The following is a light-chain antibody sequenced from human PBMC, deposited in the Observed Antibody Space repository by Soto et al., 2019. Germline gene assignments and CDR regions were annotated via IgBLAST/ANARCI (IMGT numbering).Light chain of an antibody. J-gene: IGKJ1*01. V-gene: IGKV3-15*01. Sequence: EIVMTQSPATLSMSPGERATLSCSASQTIGNDLAWYQQKPGQAPRLLIYGASTRATGIPARFSGSGSGTEFTLSISSLQSEDFAVYYCQQYHNWPPRTFGQGTKVDIK. CDR2: GAS. CDR1: QTIGND. CDR3: QQYHNWPPRT.